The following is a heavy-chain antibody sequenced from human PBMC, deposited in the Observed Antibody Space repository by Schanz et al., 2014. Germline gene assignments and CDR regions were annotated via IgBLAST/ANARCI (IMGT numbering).Heavy chain of an antibody. Sequence: DVQLLESGGGLVQPGGSLRLSCAASGFTFSSYAMSWVRQAPGKGLEWVSVIYSGGSTYYADSVKGRFTVSRDNSKNTLYLQMNSLRAEDTAVYYCSSSPSKYFDYWGQGTLVTVSS. CDR1: GFTFSSYA. V-gene: IGHV3-66*01. D-gene: IGHD2-2*01. CDR3: SSSPSKYFDY. CDR2: IYSGGST. J-gene: IGHJ4*02.